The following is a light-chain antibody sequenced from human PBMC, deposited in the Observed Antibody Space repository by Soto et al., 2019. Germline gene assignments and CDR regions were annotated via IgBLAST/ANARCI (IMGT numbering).Light chain of an antibody. CDR3: QQLTSYPRST. CDR2: AAS. J-gene: IGKJ5*01. CDR1: QGISNY. Sequence: IEVTQSPSFLSASVGDRVTITCRASQGISNYLAWYQQRPGKAPKLLIYAASTLQTGVPSRFSGSGSGTEFTLTISSLQPEDFATYHCQQLTSYPRSTFGQGTRLEIK. V-gene: IGKV1-9*01.